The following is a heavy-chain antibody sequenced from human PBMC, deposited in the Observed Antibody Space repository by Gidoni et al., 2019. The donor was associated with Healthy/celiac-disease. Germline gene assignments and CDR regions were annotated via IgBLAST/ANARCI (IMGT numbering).Heavy chain of an antibody. D-gene: IGHD6-6*01. CDR3: ARDSEYSSSSPWFDP. J-gene: IGHJ5*02. CDR2: INPVGGST. CDR1: GYTFPSYY. V-gene: IGHV1-46*03. Sequence: QVQLVQSGAEVKKPGASVKVSCKASGYTFPSYYMHWVRQAPGQGLEWMGIINPVGGSTSYAQKFQGRVTMTRDTSTSTVYRELSSLRSEDTAVYYCARDSEYSSSSPWFDPWGQGTLVTVSS.